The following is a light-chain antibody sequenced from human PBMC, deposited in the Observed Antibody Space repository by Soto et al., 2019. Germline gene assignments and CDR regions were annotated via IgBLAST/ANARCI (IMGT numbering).Light chain of an antibody. CDR3: QQRSNWPIT. CDR1: QSVSFY. J-gene: IGKJ5*01. CDR2: DAS. Sequence: IVMPQSPATLSVSPGAGAPVSCRASQSVSFYFAWYQQKPGQAPRLLIYDASNRATGIPARFSGSGSGTDFTLTISSLEPEEFAVYYCQQRSNWPITFGQGTRLEIK. V-gene: IGKV3-11*01.